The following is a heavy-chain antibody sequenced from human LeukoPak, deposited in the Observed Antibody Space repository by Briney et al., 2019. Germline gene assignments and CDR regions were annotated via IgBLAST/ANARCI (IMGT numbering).Heavy chain of an antibody. Sequence: SETLSLTCTVSGGSISSHYWSWIRQPPGKGLEWIGYIYYSGSTNYNPPLKSRVTISVDTSKNQFSLKLSSVTAADTAVYYCARHDYGDDWFDPWGQGTLVTVSS. J-gene: IGHJ5*02. V-gene: IGHV4-59*11. CDR1: GGSISSHY. CDR2: IYYSGST. CDR3: ARHDYGDDWFDP. D-gene: IGHD4-17*01.